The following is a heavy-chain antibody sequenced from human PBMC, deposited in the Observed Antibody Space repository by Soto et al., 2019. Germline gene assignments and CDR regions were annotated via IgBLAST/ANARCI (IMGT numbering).Heavy chain of an antibody. D-gene: IGHD6-13*01. Sequence: QVQLVQSGAEVKKPGSSVKVSCKASGGTFSSYAISWVRQAPGQGLEWMGGIIPIFGTANYAQKFQGRVTITADESTSTAYMELSSLRSEDTAVYYCASGPAAAVPIAEYFQHWGQGTLVTVSS. V-gene: IGHV1-69*01. J-gene: IGHJ1*01. CDR2: IIPIFGTA. CDR3: ASGPAAAVPIAEYFQH. CDR1: GGTFSSYA.